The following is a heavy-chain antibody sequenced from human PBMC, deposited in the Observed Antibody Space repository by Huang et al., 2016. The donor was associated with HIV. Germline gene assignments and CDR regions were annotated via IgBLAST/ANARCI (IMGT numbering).Heavy chain of an antibody. V-gene: IGHV4-39*01. J-gene: IGHJ5*01. CDR1: GGSISSIYYF. Sequence: QVQLQQSGPGLVKPSETLSLTCSVSGGSISSIYYFWGWIRQPPGKGLEWIGSVYDSGTTYYNPSLKSRVTISRDTSKNQFSLRLTSVTASDTAVYYCASENCVGGTCGFRFDSWGQGALVSVSS. CDR2: VYDSGTT. CDR3: ASENCVGGTCGFRFDS. D-gene: IGHD2-15*01.